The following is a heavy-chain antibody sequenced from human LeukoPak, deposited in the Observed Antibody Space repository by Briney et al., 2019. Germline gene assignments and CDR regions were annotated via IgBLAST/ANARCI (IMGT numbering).Heavy chain of an antibody. V-gene: IGHV4-59*01. CDR2: IYYSGST. Sequence: SETVSLTCTVSGASISSYYWSWIRQPPGKGLEWIGYIYYSGSTNYNPSLKSRVTILVETSKNQFSLRLSSVTAADTPVYYCARDSYYDESRGYYYQPRGQGTLVTVSP. D-gene: IGHD3-22*01. CDR1: GASISSYY. CDR3: ARDSYYDESRGYYYQP. J-gene: IGHJ5*02.